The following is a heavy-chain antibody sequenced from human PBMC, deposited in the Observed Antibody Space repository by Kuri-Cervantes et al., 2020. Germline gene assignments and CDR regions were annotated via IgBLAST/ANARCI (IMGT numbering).Heavy chain of an antibody. D-gene: IGHD4-17*01. CDR2: ISGSGGST. Sequence: GESLKISCAASGFTFSSYAMSWVRQAPGKGLEWVSAISGSGGSTYYADSVKGRFTISRDNSKNTLYLQMNSLRAEDTALYYCAKVRDRIGDYLYDPYYFDWWGQGTLVTVSS. V-gene: IGHV3-23*01. CDR1: GFTFSSYA. J-gene: IGHJ4*02. CDR3: AKVRDRIGDYLYDPYYFDW.